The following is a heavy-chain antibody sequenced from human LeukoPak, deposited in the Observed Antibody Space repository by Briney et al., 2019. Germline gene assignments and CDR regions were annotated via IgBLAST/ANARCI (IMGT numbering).Heavy chain of an antibody. J-gene: IGHJ6*02. V-gene: IGHV3-30*18. CDR2: ISYDGSNK. D-gene: IGHD4-23*01. CDR3: AKVTHYGGNSGPRTYYYYYGMDV. CDR1: GFTFSSYG. Sequence: PGGSLRLSCAASGFTFSSYGMHWVRQAPGKGLEWVAVISYDGSNKYYADSVKGRFTISRDNSKNTLYLQMNSLRGEDTAVYYCAKVTHYGGNSGPRTYYYYYGMDVWGQGTTVTVSS.